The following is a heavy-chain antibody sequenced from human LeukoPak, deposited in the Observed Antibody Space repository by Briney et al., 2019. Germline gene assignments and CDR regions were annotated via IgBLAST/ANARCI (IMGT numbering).Heavy chain of an antibody. D-gene: IGHD3-9*01. V-gene: IGHV4-34*01. CDR2: INHSGST. CDR1: GGSFSGYY. CDR3: ARGSHYDILTGYWLDY. Sequence: SETLSLTCAVYGGSFSGYYWSWIRQPPGKGLEWIGEINHSGSTNYNPSLKSRVTISVDTSKNQFSLKLSSVTAADTAVYYCARGSHYDILTGYWLDYWGQGTLVTVSS. J-gene: IGHJ4*02.